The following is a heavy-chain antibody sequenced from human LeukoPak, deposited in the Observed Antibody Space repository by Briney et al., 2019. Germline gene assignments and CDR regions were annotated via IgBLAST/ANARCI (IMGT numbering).Heavy chain of an antibody. CDR3: ARAVLGYDYVWGSYRLDY. V-gene: IGHV1-2*02. CDR1: GYTLTGYY. Sequence: ASVKVSCKASGYTLTGYYMHWVRQAPGQGLEWMGWINPNSGGTNYAQKFQGRVTMTRDTSISTAYMELSRLRSDDTAVYYCARAVLGYDYVWGSYRLDYWGQGTLVTVSS. CDR2: INPNSGGT. J-gene: IGHJ4*02. D-gene: IGHD3-16*02.